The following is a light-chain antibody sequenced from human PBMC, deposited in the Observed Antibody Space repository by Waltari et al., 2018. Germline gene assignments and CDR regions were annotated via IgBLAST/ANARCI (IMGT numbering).Light chain of an antibody. J-gene: IGKJ2*01. CDR1: QSISKW. Sequence: DIQMTQSPSTLSASIGDRVTITCRASQSISKWLAWYPQITGKAPKLLIYLASSLETGVPSRFRGSGSGTEFTLTISRLQPGDFATYYCQQYNTYPFTFGLGTKLESK. V-gene: IGKV1-5*03. CDR2: LAS. CDR3: QQYNTYPFT.